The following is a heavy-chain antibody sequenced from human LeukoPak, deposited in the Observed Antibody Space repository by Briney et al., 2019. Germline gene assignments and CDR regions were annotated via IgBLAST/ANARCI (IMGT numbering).Heavy chain of an antibody. V-gene: IGHV3-9*03. J-gene: IGHJ4*02. CDR1: GFTFSSYA. Sequence: PGGSLRLSCAASGFTFSSYAMSWVRQAPGKGLEWVSGISWNSGSIGYADSVKGRFTISRDNAKNSLYLQMNSLRAEDMALYYCAKGSLYDSSGYMGDYFDYWGQGTLVTVSS. CDR2: ISWNSGSI. CDR3: AKGSLYDSSGYMGDYFDY. D-gene: IGHD3-22*01.